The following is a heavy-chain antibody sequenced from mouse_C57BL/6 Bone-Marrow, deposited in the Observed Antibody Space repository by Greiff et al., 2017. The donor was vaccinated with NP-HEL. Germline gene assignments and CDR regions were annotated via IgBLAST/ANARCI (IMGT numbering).Heavy chain of an antibody. CDR3: ARGSHWYFDV. CDR2: IHPNSGST. Sequence: VQLQQSGAELVKPGASVKLSCKASGYTFTSYWMHWVKQRPGQGLEWIGMIHPNSGSTNYNEKFKSKATLTVDKSSSTAYMQLSILTSEDSAVYYCARGSHWYFDVWGTGTTVTVSS. J-gene: IGHJ1*03. CDR1: GYTFTSYW. V-gene: IGHV1-64*01.